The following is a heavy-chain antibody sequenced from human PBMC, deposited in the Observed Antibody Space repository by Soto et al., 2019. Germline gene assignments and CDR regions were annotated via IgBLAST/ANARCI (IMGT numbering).Heavy chain of an antibody. CDR1: GGSVSSGSYY. CDR2: IYYSGST. D-gene: IGHD3-22*01. V-gene: IGHV4-61*01. CDR3: ARDSARYYYDSRPGSFDI. Sequence: PSETLSLTCTVSGGSVSSGSYYWSWIRHPPGKGLEWIGYIYYSGSTNYNPSLKSRVTTSVDTSKNQFSLKLSSVTAADTAVYYCARDSARYYYDSRPGSFDIWGQGTMVTVSS. J-gene: IGHJ3*02.